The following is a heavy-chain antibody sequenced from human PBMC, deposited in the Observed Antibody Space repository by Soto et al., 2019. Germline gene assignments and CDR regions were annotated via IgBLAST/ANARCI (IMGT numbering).Heavy chain of an antibody. D-gene: IGHD3-22*01. Sequence: GGTLRLSCTAPVFTFSEHYMSWVRQAPGKGLKWVSSLSYSGGTTYYTDSVRGRFTSSRDNSKNTPYLQMNSLRGEDTAIYYCAKDRDRPGHDAFDIWGQGTMVTASS. CDR2: LSYSGGTT. J-gene: IGHJ3*02. V-gene: IGHV3-23*01. CDR3: AKDRDRPGHDAFDI. CDR1: VFTFSEHY.